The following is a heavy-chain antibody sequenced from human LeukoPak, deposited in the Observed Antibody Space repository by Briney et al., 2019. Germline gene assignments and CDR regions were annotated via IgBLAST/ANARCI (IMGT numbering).Heavy chain of an antibody. D-gene: IGHD6-19*01. CDR3: ARARSSGWDYYYYYYMDV. CDR2: IYSGGNT. Sequence: GGSLRLSCATSGFTVSRSYLSWVRQAPGMGLEWVSVIYSGGNTYYADSVKGRFTISRDNSKNMLYLQMNSLRAEDTAVYYCARARSSGWDYYYYYYMDVWGKGTTVTVSS. V-gene: IGHV3-53*01. J-gene: IGHJ6*03. CDR1: GFTVSRSY.